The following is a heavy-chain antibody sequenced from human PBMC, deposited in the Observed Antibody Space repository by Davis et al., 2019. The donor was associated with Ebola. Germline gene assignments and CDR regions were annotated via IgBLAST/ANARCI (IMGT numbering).Heavy chain of an antibody. Sequence: GGSLRLSCAASGFTLSYYDFHWVRQFPGEGLEWVSAIGRADDTYYAGSVKGRFTISRDDAKNSLYLQMTGLRAGDTAVYYCARELPYSSGGHNLYGLDVWGKGTTVTVSS. CDR2: IGRADDT. D-gene: IGHD3-22*01. CDR3: ARELPYSSGGHNLYGLDV. J-gene: IGHJ6*04. V-gene: IGHV3-13*01. CDR1: GFTLSYYD.